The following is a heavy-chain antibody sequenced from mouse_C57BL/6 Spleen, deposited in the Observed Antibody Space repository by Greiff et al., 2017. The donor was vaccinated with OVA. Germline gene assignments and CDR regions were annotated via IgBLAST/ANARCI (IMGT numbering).Heavy chain of an antibody. V-gene: IGHV1-82*01. CDR1: GYAFSSSW. CDR2: IYPGDGDT. CDR3: APITTVVATDAMDY. D-gene: IGHD1-1*01. Sequence: QVQLQQSGPELVKPGASVKISCKASGYAFSSSWMNWVKQRPGQGLEWIGRIYPGDGDTNYNGKFKGKATLTADKSSSTAYMQLSSLTSEDSAVYFCAPITTVVATDAMDYWGQGTSVTVSS. J-gene: IGHJ4*01.